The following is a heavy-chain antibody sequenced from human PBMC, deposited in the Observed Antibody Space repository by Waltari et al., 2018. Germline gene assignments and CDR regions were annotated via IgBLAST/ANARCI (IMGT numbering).Heavy chain of an antibody. D-gene: IGHD3-3*01. CDR2: IYSGGNT. CDR3: ARDHHVLRFSYGLDV. J-gene: IGHJ6*02. CDR1: GLNININY. V-gene: IGHV3-66*01. Sequence: EEQLVESGGGLVQPGGSLRLSCAVSGLNININYMSWVRQAQGKGLEWGSVIYSGGNTYYSDSVKGRFIISIDTSKNTLYLQMNSLRAEDTAIYYCARDHHVLRFSYGLDVWGQGTTVTVSS.